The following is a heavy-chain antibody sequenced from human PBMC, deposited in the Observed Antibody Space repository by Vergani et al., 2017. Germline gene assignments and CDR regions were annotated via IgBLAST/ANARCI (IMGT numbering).Heavy chain of an antibody. D-gene: IGHD3-10*01. CDR1: DSSIMTNPY. CDR2: IHYSGDT. Sequence: QVQLQESGPGLVKPSETLTLTFDVSDSSIMTNPYWGWFRQSPGEGLECIGCIHYSGDTHYNSSLKSRVSISIVSSSKFSLSLTSVTAADTAIYYCARHGGSGGFFPSSYFDGMDVWGHGTTVTVSS. J-gene: IGHJ6*02. V-gene: IGHV4-38-2*01. CDR3: ARHGGSGGFFPSSYFDGMDV.